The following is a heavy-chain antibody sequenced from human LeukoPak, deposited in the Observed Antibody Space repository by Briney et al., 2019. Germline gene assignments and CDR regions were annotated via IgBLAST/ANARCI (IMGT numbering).Heavy chain of an antibody. CDR1: GYTFTDYY. D-gene: IGHD5-24*01. CDR2: VDPEDGET. Sequence: ASVKISCKVSGYTFTDYYMHWVQQAPGKGLEWMGLVDPEDGETIYAEKFQGRVTITADTSTDTAYMELSSLRSKDTAVYYCATALATPQANKEFDAFDIWGRGTMVTVSS. V-gene: IGHV1-69-2*01. J-gene: IGHJ3*02. CDR3: ATALATPQANKEFDAFDI.